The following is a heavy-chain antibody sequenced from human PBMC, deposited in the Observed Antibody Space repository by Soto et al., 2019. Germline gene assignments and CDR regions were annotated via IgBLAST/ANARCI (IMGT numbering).Heavy chain of an antibody. J-gene: IGHJ4*02. CDR1: GGSISSYY. D-gene: IGHD3-22*01. CDR3: ATDSSGYYRI. CDR2: IYYSGST. Sequence: SETLSLTCTVSGGSISSYYWSWIRQPPGKGLEWIGYIYYSGSTNYNPSLKSRVTISVDTSKNQFSLKLSSVTAADTAVYYCATDSSGYYRIWGQGTLVTVS. V-gene: IGHV4-59*08.